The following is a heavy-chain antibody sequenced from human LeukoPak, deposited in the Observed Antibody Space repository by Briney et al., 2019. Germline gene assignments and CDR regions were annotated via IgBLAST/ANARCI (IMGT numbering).Heavy chain of an antibody. J-gene: IGHJ5*02. V-gene: IGHV3-7*01. CDR3: ARDFWFDP. CDR1: GFTFSSYW. CDR2: IKQDGSEK. Sequence: PGGSLRLSCVASGFTFSSYWMSWVRQAPGKGLEWVANIKQDGSEKYYVDSVKGRFTISRDNAKNSLYLQMNSLRAEDTAVYYCARDFWFDPWGQGTLVTVSS.